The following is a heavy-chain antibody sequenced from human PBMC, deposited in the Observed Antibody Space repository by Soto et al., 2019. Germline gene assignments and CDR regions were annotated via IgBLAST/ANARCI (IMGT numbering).Heavy chain of an antibody. Sequence: QVQLVESGGGVVQPGRSLRLSCAASGFTFSSYGIHWVRQAPGKGLEWVAVIWYDGTNKYYADSVKGRFTISRDNSKNTVYLQMNSLRAEDTAVYYCASDRGGANGMDVWGQGTTVTVSS. CDR2: IWYDGTNK. V-gene: IGHV3-33*01. CDR3: ASDRGGANGMDV. J-gene: IGHJ6*02. D-gene: IGHD3-10*01. CDR1: GFTFSSYG.